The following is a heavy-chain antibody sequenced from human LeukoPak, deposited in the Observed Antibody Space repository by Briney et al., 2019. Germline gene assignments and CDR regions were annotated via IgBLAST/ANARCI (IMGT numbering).Heavy chain of an antibody. CDR3: ARSSYYYYGMDV. CDR1: GGSISTYY. J-gene: IGHJ6*02. CDR2: IYYSGST. V-gene: IGHV4-59*08. Sequence: SETLSLTCTVSGGSISTYYWSWIRQPPGKGLEWIGYIYYSGSTNYNPSLKSRVTISVDTSKNQFSLNLSSVTAADTAIYYCARSSYYYYGMDVWSQGTTVTVSS.